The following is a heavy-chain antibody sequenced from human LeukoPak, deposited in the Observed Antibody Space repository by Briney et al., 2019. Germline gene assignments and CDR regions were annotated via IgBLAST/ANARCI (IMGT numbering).Heavy chain of an antibody. CDR1: GFTFSGNW. D-gene: IGHD3-22*01. J-gene: IGHJ4*02. Sequence: GGSLRLSCEASGFTFSGNWMSWVRQAPGKGLEWVAVISYDGSNKYYADSVKGRFTISRDNSKNTLYLQMNSLRAEDAAVYYCARDSVDYDSSYYYWGQGTLVTVSS. CDR3: ARDSVDYDSSYYY. V-gene: IGHV3-30*03. CDR2: ISYDGSNK.